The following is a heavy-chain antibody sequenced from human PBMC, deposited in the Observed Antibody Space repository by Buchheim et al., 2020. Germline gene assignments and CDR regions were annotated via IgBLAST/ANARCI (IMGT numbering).Heavy chain of an antibody. CDR3: TRADPAADTVFDY. V-gene: IGHV4-59*01. CDR1: GGSISTYY. Sequence: QVQLQESGPGLVKPSETLSLTCTVSGGSISTYYWSWIRQPQGKGLEWIGYIYYSGSTNYNPSLKSRVTISVDTSKNQFSLKLSSVTAADTAMYYCTRADPAADTVFDYWGQGTL. D-gene: IGHD6-13*01. J-gene: IGHJ4*02. CDR2: IYYSGST.